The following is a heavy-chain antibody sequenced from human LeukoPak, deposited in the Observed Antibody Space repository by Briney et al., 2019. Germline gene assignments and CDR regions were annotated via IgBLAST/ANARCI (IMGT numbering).Heavy chain of an antibody. Sequence: GESLKISCKGSGYSFTSYWIGWVRQMPGKGLEWMGIIYPGDSDTRYSPSFQGQVTISADKSISTAYLQWSSLKASDTAMYYCARQGLAAAGPPTIGYWGQGTLVTVFS. J-gene: IGHJ4*02. CDR1: GYSFTSYW. CDR3: ARQGLAAAGPPTIGY. D-gene: IGHD6-13*01. V-gene: IGHV5-51*01. CDR2: IYPGDSDT.